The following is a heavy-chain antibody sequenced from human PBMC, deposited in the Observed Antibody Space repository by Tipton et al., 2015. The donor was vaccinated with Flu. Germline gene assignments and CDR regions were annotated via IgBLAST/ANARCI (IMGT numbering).Heavy chain of an antibody. CDR1: GDSIINSAYY. CDR2: IFHSGST. J-gene: IGHJ5*02. CDR3: ARRDISNYVSDPKNWFDP. D-gene: IGHD3-10*01. V-gene: IGHV4-38-2*01. Sequence: TLSLTCDVSGDSIINSAYYWGWIRQPPGKGLEWIGNIFHSGSTYYNPSLRSRLSISVDRSKNLFSLNLRSVTAADTAVYYCARRDISNYVSDPKNWFDPWGQGTLVTVSS.